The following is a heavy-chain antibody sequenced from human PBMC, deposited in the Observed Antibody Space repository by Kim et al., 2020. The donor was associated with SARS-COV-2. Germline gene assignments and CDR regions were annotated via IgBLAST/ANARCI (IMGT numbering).Heavy chain of an antibody. V-gene: IGHV3-23*01. CDR2: ISGSGGST. CDR1: GFTFSSYA. Sequence: GGSLRLSCAASGFTFSSYAMSWVRQAPGKGLEWVSAISGSGGSTYYADSVKGRFTISRDNSKNTLYLQMNSLRAEDTAVYYCATEVYSSSSQGNYYYGMDVWGQGTTVTVSS. D-gene: IGHD6-6*01. CDR3: ATEVYSSSSQGNYYYGMDV. J-gene: IGHJ6*02.